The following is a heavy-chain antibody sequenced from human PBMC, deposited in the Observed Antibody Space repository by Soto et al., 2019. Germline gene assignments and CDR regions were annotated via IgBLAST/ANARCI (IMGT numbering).Heavy chain of an antibody. CDR2: IYYNERT. CDR3: GRTKDYFYGVDV. V-gene: IGHV4-4*02. J-gene: IGHJ6*02. CDR1: GVSISSSQW. Sequence: QVQLQESGPGLVKPSGTLSLTCAVSGVSISSSQWWSWVRQPPGKGLEWIGEIYYNERTNYNPSPKSRLTMSLEKSKTQASLKLSSVPAADTATYYCGRTKDYFYGVDVWGQGPPSLSP.